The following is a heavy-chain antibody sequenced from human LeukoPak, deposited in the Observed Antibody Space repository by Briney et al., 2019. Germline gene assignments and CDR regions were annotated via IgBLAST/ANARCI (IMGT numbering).Heavy chain of an antibody. CDR1: GGTFSSYT. CDR2: IIPILGIA. D-gene: IGHD5-18*01. V-gene: IGHV1-69*04. Sequence: SVKVSXKASGGTFSSYTISWVRQAPGQGLEWMGRIIPILGIANYAQKFQGRVTITADKSTSTAYMELSSLRSEDTAVYYCARDAYSYGPDDAFDIWGQGTMVTVSS. J-gene: IGHJ3*02. CDR3: ARDAYSYGPDDAFDI.